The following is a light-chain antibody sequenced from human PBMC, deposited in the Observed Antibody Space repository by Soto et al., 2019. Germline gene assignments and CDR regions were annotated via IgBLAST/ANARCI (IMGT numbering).Light chain of an antibody. J-gene: IGKJ2*01. V-gene: IGKV3-15*01. Sequence: EIVMTQSPATLSVSPGERATLSCRSSQSINTNLAWYQQKPGQAPRLLIYRASTRATGIPARFSGSGSGTEFTLTISSLQSEDFAIYYCQQYYDWPEYTFGQGTKLEIK. CDR1: QSINTN. CDR3: QQYYDWPEYT. CDR2: RAS.